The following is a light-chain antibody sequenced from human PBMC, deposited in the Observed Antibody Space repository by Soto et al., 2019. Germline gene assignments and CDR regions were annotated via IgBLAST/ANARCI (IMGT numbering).Light chain of an antibody. V-gene: IGKV3-20*01. CDR3: QHYGSSPPLT. CDR2: GAS. J-gene: IGKJ4*01. Sequence: EFVLTQSPGTLSLSPGERATLSCRASQSVSSTFLAWYQQKPGQPPRLLIYGASTRVTGIPDRFSGSGSGTDFTLTISSLEPEDFAVYYCQHYGSSPPLTFGGGTKVEIK. CDR1: QSVSSTF.